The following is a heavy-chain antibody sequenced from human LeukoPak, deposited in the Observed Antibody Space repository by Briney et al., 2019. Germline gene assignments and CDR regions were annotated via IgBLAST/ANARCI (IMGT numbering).Heavy chain of an antibody. CDR1: GCSFTSYW. J-gene: IGHJ4*02. CDR2: IYPGDSDT. CDR3: ARQDGGSYQYYFDY. Sequence: HGESLKISCKGSGCSFTSYWIGWVRQMPGKGLEWMGIIYPGDSDTRYNPSFQGQVTISADESINTAYLQWSTLKASDTAMYYCARQDGGSYQYYFDYWGQGTLVTVSS. V-gene: IGHV5-51*01. D-gene: IGHD1-26*01.